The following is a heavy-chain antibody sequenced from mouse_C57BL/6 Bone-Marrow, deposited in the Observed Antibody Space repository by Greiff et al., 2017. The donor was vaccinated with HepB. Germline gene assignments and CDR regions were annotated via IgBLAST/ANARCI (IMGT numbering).Heavy chain of an antibody. V-gene: IGHV1-18*01. CDR1: GYTFTDYN. J-gene: IGHJ4*01. CDR3: ARSAGYYDYGYAMDY. CDR2: INPNNGGT. Sequence: EVQLQQSGPELVKPGASVKIPCKASGYTFTDYNMDWVKQSHGKSLEWIGDINPNNGGTIYNQKFKGKATLTVDKSSSTAYMELRSLTSEDTTVYYCARSAGYYDYGYAMDYGGQGTSVTVSS. D-gene: IGHD2-4*01.